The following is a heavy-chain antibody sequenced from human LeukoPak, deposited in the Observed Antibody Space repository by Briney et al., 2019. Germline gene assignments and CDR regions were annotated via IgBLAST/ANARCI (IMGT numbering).Heavy chain of an antibody. J-gene: IGHJ4*02. CDR2: INHSGST. V-gene: IGHV4-34*01. Sequence: SETLSLTCTVSGGSISSYYWSWIRQPPGKGLEWIGEINHSGSTNYNPSLKSRVTISVDTSKNQFSPKLSSVTAADTAVYYCARRRGGMTTVIRAFVYWGQGTLVTVSS. CDR3: ARRRGGMTTVIRAFVY. D-gene: IGHD4-17*01. CDR1: GGSISSYY.